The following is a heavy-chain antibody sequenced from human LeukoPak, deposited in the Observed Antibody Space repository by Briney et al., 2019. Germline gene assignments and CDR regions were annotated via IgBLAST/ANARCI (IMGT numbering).Heavy chain of an antibody. CDR3: TASRGPWVFVY. Sequence: GGSLRLSCAASGFTFSSYEMDWVRQAPGKGLEWVSYISSSGFTVYYADSVKGRFTVSRDNAKNSLYLQMNSLKTEDTAIYYCTASRGPWVFVYWGQGTLVTVSS. J-gene: IGHJ4*02. V-gene: IGHV3-48*03. CDR2: ISSSGFTV. CDR1: GFTFSSYE. D-gene: IGHD6-25*01.